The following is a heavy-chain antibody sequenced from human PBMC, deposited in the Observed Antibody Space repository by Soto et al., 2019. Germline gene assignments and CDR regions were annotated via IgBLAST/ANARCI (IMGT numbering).Heavy chain of an antibody. D-gene: IGHD6-19*01. J-gene: IGHJ4*02. CDR3: AREVVAGSAYFDY. CDR1: GGTFSSYA. CDR2: IIPIFGTA. Sequence: SVKVSCKAAGGTFSSYAISWGRQAPGQGLEWMGGIIPIFGTANYAQKFQGRVTITADESTSTAYMELSSLRSEDTAVYYCAREVVAGSAYFDYWGQGTLVTVSS. V-gene: IGHV1-69*13.